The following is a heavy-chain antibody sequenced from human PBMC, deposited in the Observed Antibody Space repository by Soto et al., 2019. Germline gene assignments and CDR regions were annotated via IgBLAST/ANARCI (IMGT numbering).Heavy chain of an antibody. V-gene: IGHV3-30*03. CDR2: ISYDGSNK. D-gene: IGHD4-17*01. Sequence: QVQLVESGGGVVQPGRSLRLSCAASGFTFSSYGMHWVRQAPGKGLEWVAVISYDGSNKYYADSVKGRFTISRDNSKNTLYLQMNSLRAEDTAVYYCATGDGDYVFYYYYGMDVWGQGTTVTVSS. CDR3: ATGDGDYVFYYYYGMDV. J-gene: IGHJ6*02. CDR1: GFTFSSYG.